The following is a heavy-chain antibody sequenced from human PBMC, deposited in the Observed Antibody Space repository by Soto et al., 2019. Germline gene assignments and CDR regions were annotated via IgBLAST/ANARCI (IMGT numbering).Heavy chain of an antibody. CDR1: GGSISSYY. D-gene: IGHD4-17*01. CDR3: ARVPVGDYPFDY. Sequence: SETPSLTCTVSGGSISSYYWSWIRQPPGKGLEWIGYIYYSGSTNYNPSLKSRVTISVDTSKNQFSLKLSSVTAADTAVYYCARVPVGDYPFDYWGQGTLVTVSS. J-gene: IGHJ4*02. V-gene: IGHV4-59*01. CDR2: IYYSGST.